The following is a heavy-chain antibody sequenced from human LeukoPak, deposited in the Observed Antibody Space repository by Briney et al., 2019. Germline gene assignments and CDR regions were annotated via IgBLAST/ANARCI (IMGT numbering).Heavy chain of an antibody. J-gene: IGHJ5*02. CDR1: GDTFSSYA. CDR2: IIPIFGIA. V-gene: IGHV1-69*04. CDR3: ARDLAGASGYNWFDP. D-gene: IGHD1-26*01. Sequence: GASVKVSCKASGDTFSSYAISWVRQTPGQGLEWMGRIIPIFGIANYAQKFQGRVTITADKSTSTAYMELSSLRSVDTAVYYCARDLAGASGYNWFDPWGQGTLVTVSS.